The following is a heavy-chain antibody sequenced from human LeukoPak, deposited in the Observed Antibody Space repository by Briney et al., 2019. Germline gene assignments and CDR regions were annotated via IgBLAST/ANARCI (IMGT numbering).Heavy chain of an antibody. J-gene: IGHJ5*02. CDR1: GFTFSSYS. CDR3: ARNRLITIFGVVTTENNWFDP. D-gene: IGHD3-3*01. Sequence: GGSLRLSCAASGFTFSSYSMNWVRQAPGKGLEWVSSISSSSSTIYYADSVKGRFTISRDNAKNSLYLQMNSLRAEDTAVYYCARNRLITIFGVVTTENNWFDPWGQGTLVTVSS. V-gene: IGHV3-48*01. CDR2: ISSSSSTI.